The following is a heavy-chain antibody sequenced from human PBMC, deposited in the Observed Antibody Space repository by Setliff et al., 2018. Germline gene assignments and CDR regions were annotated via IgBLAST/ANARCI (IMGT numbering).Heavy chain of an antibody. CDR2: IYIGGSA. J-gene: IGHJ4*02. Sequence: SETLSLTCTVSGGSISSYYWSWIRQPAGKGLEWIGHIYIGGSANYNPSLKSRVTISMDTSKNQFSLKVSSVTAADTAVYYCARERRYYYDNLGTLDYWGQGTLVTVSS. V-gene: IGHV4-4*07. CDR3: ARERRYYYDNLGTLDY. CDR1: GGSISSYY. D-gene: IGHD3-22*01.